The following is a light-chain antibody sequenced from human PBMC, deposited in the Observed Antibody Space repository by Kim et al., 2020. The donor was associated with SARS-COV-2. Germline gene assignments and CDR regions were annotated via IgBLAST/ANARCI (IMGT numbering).Light chain of an antibody. CDR3: SSFTTRSTLV. J-gene: IGLJ3*02. CDR1: SSNIGSYKY. Sequence: QSALTQPASVSGSPGQSISISCTGTSSNIGSYKYVSWHQQHPGKAPKLMIYDVNKRPSGISSRFSGSKSGSTASLTISGLQAEDEADYYCSSFTTRSTLVFGGGTQLTVL. CDR2: DVN. V-gene: IGLV2-14*03.